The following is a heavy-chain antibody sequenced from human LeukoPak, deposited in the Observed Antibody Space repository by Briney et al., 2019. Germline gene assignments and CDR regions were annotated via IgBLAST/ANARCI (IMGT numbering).Heavy chain of an antibody. D-gene: IGHD5-12*01. CDR2: IYHSGST. CDR3: ARAYSGYDSVFARFDP. J-gene: IGHJ5*02. CDR1: GYSISSGYY. Sequence: SETLSLTCAVSGYSISSGYYWGWIRQPPGKGLEWIGSIYHSGSTYYNPSLKSRVTISVDTSKNQFSLKLSSVTAADTAVYYCARAYSGYDSVFARFDPWGQGTLVTVSS. V-gene: IGHV4-38-2*01.